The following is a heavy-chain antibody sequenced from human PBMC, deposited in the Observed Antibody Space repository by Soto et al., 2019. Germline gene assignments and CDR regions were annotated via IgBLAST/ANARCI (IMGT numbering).Heavy chain of an antibody. CDR1: GFTFRSYG. Sequence: QVQLVESGGGVVQPGRSLRLSCAASGFTFRSYGMHWVRQAPAKGLEWVAVISYDGSNKYYADSVKGRFTISRDNSKNTLYQQMNSLRAEDTAVYYCAKGGVGSTSNAFDIWGQGTMVTVSS. J-gene: IGHJ3*02. CDR3: AKGGVGSTSNAFDI. D-gene: IGHD1-26*01. V-gene: IGHV3-30*18. CDR2: ISYDGSNK.